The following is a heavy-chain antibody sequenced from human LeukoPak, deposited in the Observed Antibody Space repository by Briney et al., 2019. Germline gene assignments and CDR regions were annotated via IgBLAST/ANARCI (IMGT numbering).Heavy chain of an antibody. J-gene: IGHJ6*03. D-gene: IGHD3-10*01. Sequence: GGSLRLSCVVSGFTFSDYGMHWVRQAPGKGLEWVAFIRYDGSDKYYADSVKGRFTISRDNSKNTLSLQMNSLRPEDTAVYYCTRAGGLVRGVHYYYYMDVWGKGTTVTISS. CDR3: TRAGGLVRGVHYYYYMDV. V-gene: IGHV3-30*02. CDR2: IRYDGSDK. CDR1: GFTFSDYG.